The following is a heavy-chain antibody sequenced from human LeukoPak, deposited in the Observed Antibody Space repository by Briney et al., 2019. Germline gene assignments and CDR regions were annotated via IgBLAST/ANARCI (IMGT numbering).Heavy chain of an antibody. D-gene: IGHD2-2*01. Sequence: ASVKVSCKASGYTFTSYYMHWVRQAPGQGLEWMGIISPSGGSTSYAQKFQGRVTMTRDTSTSTVYMELSSPRSEDTAVYYCARVSSDCSSTSCYVYDAFDIWGQGTMVTVSS. CDR1: GYTFTSYY. V-gene: IGHV1-46*01. J-gene: IGHJ3*02. CDR2: ISPSGGST. CDR3: ARVSSDCSSTSCYVYDAFDI.